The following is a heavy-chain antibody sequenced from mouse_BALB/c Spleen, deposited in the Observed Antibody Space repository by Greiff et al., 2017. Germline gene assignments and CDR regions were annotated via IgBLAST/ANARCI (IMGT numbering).Heavy chain of an antibody. Sequence: VQLKESGPGLVAPSQSLSITCTVSGFSLTGYGVNWVRQPPGKGLEWLGMIWGDGSTDYNSALKSRLSISKDNSKSQVFLKMNSLQTDDTARYYCAREDYDSLYAMDYWGQGTSVTVSS. V-gene: IGHV2-6-7*01. CDR1: GFSLTGYG. D-gene: IGHD2-4*01. J-gene: IGHJ4*01. CDR2: IWGDGST. CDR3: AREDYDSLYAMDY.